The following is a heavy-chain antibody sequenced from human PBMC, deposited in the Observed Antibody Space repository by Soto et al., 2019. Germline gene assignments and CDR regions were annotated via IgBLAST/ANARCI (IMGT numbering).Heavy chain of an antibody. CDR3: TSLVYNWNVRQEY. V-gene: IGHV4-31*03. CDR2: FYYSGST. D-gene: IGHD1-20*01. Sequence: PSEPLSLTCPVSGGSISSGGYYWSWIRQHPGKGLEWIGYFYYSGSTYYKPSLKSRVTISVDTSKNQFSLKLSSGTAACTAVYYGTSLVYNWNVRQEYWRQETLVRVSA. J-gene: IGHJ4*02. CDR1: GGSISSGGYY.